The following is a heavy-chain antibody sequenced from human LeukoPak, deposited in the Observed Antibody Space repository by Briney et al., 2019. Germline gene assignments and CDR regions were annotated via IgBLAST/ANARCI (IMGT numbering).Heavy chain of an antibody. CDR2: IYYSGST. J-gene: IGHJ4*02. D-gene: IGHD6-13*01. CDR1: GGSISSYY. Sequence: PSGTLSLTCTVSGGSISSYYWSWIRQPPGKGLEWLGYIYYSGSTNYNPSLKSRVTISVDTSKNQFSLKLSSVTAADTAVYYCARGSLAAAGLFDYWGQGTLVTVSS. V-gene: IGHV4-59*01. CDR3: ARGSLAAAGLFDY.